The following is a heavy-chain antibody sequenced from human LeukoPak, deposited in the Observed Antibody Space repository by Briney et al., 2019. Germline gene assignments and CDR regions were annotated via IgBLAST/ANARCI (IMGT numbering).Heavy chain of an antibody. D-gene: IGHD6-19*01. V-gene: IGHV4-59*08. CDR2: ISYSGST. Sequence: PSETLSLTCTVSGGSISGYYWSWIRQPPGKGLEWIGYISYSGSTHYNPSLKSRVTISVDTSKNHFSLRLTSVTAADTAVYYCARQKSYSSGWYFFDPWGQGTLVTVSS. J-gene: IGHJ5*02. CDR1: GGSISGYY. CDR3: ARQKSYSSGWYFFDP.